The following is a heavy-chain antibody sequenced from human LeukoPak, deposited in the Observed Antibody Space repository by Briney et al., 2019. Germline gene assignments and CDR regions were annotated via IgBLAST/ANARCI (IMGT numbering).Heavy chain of an antibody. CDR2: IYYSGST. V-gene: IGHV4-59*12. Sequence: SETLSLTCTVSGGSISSYYWSWIRQPPGKGLEWIGYIYYSGSTNYNPSLKSRVTISVDTSKNQFSLKLSSVTAADTAVYYCARDSPGYDFWSGYYTGGNYFDYWGQGTLITVSS. CDR1: GGSISSYY. D-gene: IGHD3-3*01. CDR3: ARDSPGYDFWSGYYTGGNYFDY. J-gene: IGHJ4*02.